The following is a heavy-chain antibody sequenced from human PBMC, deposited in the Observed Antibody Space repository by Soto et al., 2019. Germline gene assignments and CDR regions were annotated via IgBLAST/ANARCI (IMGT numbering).Heavy chain of an antibody. Sequence: EVQLVESGGGLIQPGGSLRLSCAASGFTVSSNYMSWVRQAPGKGVEWVSVIYSGGSTYYADSVKGRFTISRDNSKNTLYLQMNSLRAEDTAVYYCARLSDGDYYYGMDVWGQGTTVTVSS. CDR3: ARLSDGDYYYGMDV. D-gene: IGHD4-17*01. J-gene: IGHJ6*02. CDR1: GFTVSSNY. V-gene: IGHV3-53*01. CDR2: IYSGGST.